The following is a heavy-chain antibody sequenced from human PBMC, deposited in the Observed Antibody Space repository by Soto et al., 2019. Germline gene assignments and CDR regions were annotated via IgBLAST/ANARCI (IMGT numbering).Heavy chain of an antibody. CDR2: IGTAGDT. CDR3: ARASGGSSLRFLEWFHYYYMDV. D-gene: IGHD3-3*01. V-gene: IGHV3-13*01. J-gene: IGHJ6*03. Sequence: GGSLRLSCAASGFTFSSYDMHWVRQATGKGLEWVSAIGTAGDTYYPGSVKGRFTISRENAKNSLYLQMNSLRAGDTAVYYCARASGGSSLRFLEWFHYYYMDVWGKGTTVTVSS. CDR1: GFTFSSYD.